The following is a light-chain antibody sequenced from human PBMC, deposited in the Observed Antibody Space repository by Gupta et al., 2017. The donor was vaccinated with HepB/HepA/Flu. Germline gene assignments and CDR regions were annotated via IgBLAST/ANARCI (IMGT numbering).Light chain of an antibody. CDR2: DVS. CDR3: SAYTSRNTLL. CDR1: SSDVGYYNY. V-gene: IGLV2-14*01. J-gene: IGLJ2*01. Sequence: QSVLTQPASVSGSPGQSITISCSGTSSDVGYYNYVSWYQQYPGKAPKLIIYDVSYRPSGVSNRFSGSKSANTASLTISGLQAEDEADYYCSAYTSRNTLLFGGGTKLTVL.